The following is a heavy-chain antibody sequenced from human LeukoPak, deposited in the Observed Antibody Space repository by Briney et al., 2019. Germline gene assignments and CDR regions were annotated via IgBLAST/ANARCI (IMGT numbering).Heavy chain of an antibody. CDR3: AKGLSGQLLQDV. V-gene: IGHV3-43*01. J-gene: IGHJ6*04. CDR1: GFTFDDYT. Sequence: PGGSLRLSCAASGFTFDDYTMHWVRQAPGKGLEWVSLISWDGGSTYYADSVKGRFTISRDNSKNSLYLRMNSLRTEDTALYYCAKGLSGQLLQDVWGKGTTVTVSS. CDR2: ISWDGGST. D-gene: IGHD2-2*01.